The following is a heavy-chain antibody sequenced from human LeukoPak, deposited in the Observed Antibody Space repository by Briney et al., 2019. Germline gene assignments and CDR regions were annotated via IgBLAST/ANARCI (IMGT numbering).Heavy chain of an antibody. J-gene: IGHJ4*02. V-gene: IGHV3-66*01. D-gene: IGHD3-10*01. CDR3: AKDRGSGSYYPGFDY. Sequence: GGSLRLSCAASGFTVSSNYMSWVRQAPGKGLEWVSVIYSGGSTYYADSVKGRFTISRDNSKNTLYLQMNSLRAEDTAVYYCAKDRGSGSYYPGFDYWGQGTLVTVSS. CDR2: IYSGGST. CDR1: GFTVSSNY.